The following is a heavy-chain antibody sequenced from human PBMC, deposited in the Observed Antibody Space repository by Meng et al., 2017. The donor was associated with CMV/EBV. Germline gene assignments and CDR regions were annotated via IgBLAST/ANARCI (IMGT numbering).Heavy chain of an antibody. Sequence: ASVKVSCKASGYTFTGYYMHWVRQAPGQGLEWMGWINPNSGGTNYAQKFQGRVTMTRDTSISTAYMELSRLRSDDTAVYYCARDYAMVYNWFDPWSQGTLVTVSS. CDR1: GYTFTGYY. CDR3: ARDYAMVYNWFDP. J-gene: IGHJ5*02. CDR2: INPNSGGT. V-gene: IGHV1-2*02. D-gene: IGHD5-18*01.